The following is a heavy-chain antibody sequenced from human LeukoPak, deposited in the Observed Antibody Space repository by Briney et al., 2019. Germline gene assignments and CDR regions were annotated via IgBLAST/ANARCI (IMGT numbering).Heavy chain of an antibody. CDR2: IVVGSGNT. J-gene: IGHJ3*02. Sequence: SVKVSCKASGFTFTSSAVQWVRQARGQRLEWIGWIVVGSGNTNYAQKFQERVTITRGMSTSTAYMELSSLRSEDTAVYYCAARSIVVVPDAFDIWGQGTMVTVSS. CDR3: AARSIVVVPDAFDI. D-gene: IGHD3-22*01. V-gene: IGHV1-58*01. CDR1: GFTFTSSA.